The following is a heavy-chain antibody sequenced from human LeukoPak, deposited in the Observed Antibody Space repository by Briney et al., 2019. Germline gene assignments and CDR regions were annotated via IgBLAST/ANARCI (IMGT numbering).Heavy chain of an antibody. J-gene: IGHJ6*04. Sequence: GGSLRLSCAASGFTFSTYGMSWVRQAPGKGLEWVSTIRSSGDNTYYADSVKGRFTISRDNAKNSLYLQMNSLRAEDTAVYYCAELGITMIGGVWGKGTTVTISS. CDR2: IRSSGDNT. CDR1: GFTFSTYG. V-gene: IGHV3-23*01. D-gene: IGHD3-10*02. CDR3: AELGITMIGGV.